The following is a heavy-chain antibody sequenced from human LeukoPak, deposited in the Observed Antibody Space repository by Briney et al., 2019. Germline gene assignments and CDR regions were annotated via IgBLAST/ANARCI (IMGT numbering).Heavy chain of an antibody. CDR3: AAGNYYDSSGYYPYAFDI. Sequence: GASVKVSCMASGFIFSRSAVQWVRQARGQRLEWIGWIVVGSGNTNYAQKFQERVTMTRDMSTGTAYMELSSLRSEDTAVYYCAAGNYYDSSGYYPYAFDIWGQGTMVTVSS. V-gene: IGHV1-58*01. D-gene: IGHD3-22*01. J-gene: IGHJ3*02. CDR2: IVVGSGNT. CDR1: GFIFSRSA.